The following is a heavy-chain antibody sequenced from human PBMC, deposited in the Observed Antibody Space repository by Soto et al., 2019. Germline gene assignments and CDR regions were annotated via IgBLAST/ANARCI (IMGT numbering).Heavy chain of an antibody. V-gene: IGHV1-18*01. CDR2: ISAHNGNT. J-gene: IGHJ4*02. CDR3: ARGRYGDY. CDR1: GYGFTTYG. D-gene: IGHD1-1*01. Sequence: QIHLVQSGAEVKKPGASVKVSCKGSGYGFTTYGITWVRQAPGQGLEWMAWISAHNGNTNYAQKLQGRVTVTRDTSTSKAYMELRGLRSDDSAVYYCARGRYGDYWGQGALVTVSS.